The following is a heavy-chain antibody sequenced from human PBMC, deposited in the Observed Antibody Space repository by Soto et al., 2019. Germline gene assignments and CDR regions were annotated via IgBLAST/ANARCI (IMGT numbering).Heavy chain of an antibody. CDR3: ARNLPDSGWFDY. J-gene: IGHJ4*02. CDR2: MNPNSGNT. CDR1: GYTFTNYD. V-gene: IGHV1-8*01. D-gene: IGHD6-19*01. Sequence: ASVKVSCKASGYTFTNYDINWVRQATGQGLELMGWMNPNSGNTGYAQNFQGRVTMTRDTSISTAYMEVSSLRSEDTAVYYCARNLPDSGWFDYWGQGTRVTVSS.